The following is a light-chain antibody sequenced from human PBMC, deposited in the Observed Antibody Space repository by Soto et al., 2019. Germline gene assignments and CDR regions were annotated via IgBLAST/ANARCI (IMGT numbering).Light chain of an antibody. CDR3: QQRTDRPPWT. V-gene: IGKV3-11*01. J-gene: IGKJ1*01. Sequence: EIVLTQSPATLSLSPGERATLSCSASHSIGLAIAWYQHKPGQAPRLLIFDASQRATGITARFRGSGSGTDFTLSISSPEPDDFAVYYCQQRTDRPPWTFGQGTKVESK. CDR1: HSIGLA. CDR2: DAS.